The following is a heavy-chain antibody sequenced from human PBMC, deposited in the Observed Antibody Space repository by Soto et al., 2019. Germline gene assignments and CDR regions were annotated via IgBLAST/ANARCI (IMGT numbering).Heavy chain of an antibody. CDR1: GFTFSDHY. D-gene: IGHD3-9*01. J-gene: IGHJ4*02. Sequence: GGSLRLSCAASGFTFSDHYMSWIRQAPGKGLEWIGYSSNSGSFTRYADSVKGRFAIPRDNSRNTLSLQMNSLTAEDTAVYYCAKGGATYGLLTHDYWGQGTRVTVSS. CDR2: SSNSGSFT. V-gene: IGHV3-11*05. CDR3: AKGGATYGLLTHDY.